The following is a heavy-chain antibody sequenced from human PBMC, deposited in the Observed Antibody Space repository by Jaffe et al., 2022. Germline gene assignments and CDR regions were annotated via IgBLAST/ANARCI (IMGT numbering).Heavy chain of an antibody. J-gene: IGHJ3*02. Sequence: QVQLVESGGGVVQPGGSLRLSCAASGFTFSSYGMHWVRQAPGKGLEWVAFIRYDGSNKYYADSVKGRFTISRDNSKNTLYLQMNSLRAEDTAVYYCAKVGRWLQDDAFDIWGQGTMVTVSS. CDR3: AKVGRWLQDDAFDI. V-gene: IGHV3-30*02. CDR1: GFTFSSYG. CDR2: IRYDGSNK. D-gene: IGHD5-12*01.